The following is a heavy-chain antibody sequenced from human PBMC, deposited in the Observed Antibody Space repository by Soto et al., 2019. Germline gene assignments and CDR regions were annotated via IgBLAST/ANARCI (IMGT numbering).Heavy chain of an antibody. Sequence: QVQLVESGGGVVQPGRSLRLSCAASGFTFSSYGMHWVRQAPGKGLEWVAVIWYDGSNKYYADSVKGRFTISRDNSKNTRYRQMNSLRAEDTAVYYCARDYLDGGMDVWGQGTTVTVSS. V-gene: IGHV3-33*01. J-gene: IGHJ6*02. D-gene: IGHD3-16*02. CDR1: GFTFSSYG. CDR3: ARDYLDGGMDV. CDR2: IWYDGSNK.